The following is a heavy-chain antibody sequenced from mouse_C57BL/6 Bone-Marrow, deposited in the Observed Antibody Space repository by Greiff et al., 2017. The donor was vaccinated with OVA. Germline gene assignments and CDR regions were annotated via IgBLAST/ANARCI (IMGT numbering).Heavy chain of an antibody. D-gene: IGHD1-1*01. CDR2: INPNNGGT. CDR1: GYTFTDYN. CDR3: ARSRYYGSSPSFAY. V-gene: IGHV1-18*01. J-gene: IGHJ3*01. Sequence: EVQLQQPGPELVKPGASVKIPCKASGYTFTDYNMDWVKQSHGKSLEWIGDINPNNGGTIYNQKFKGKATLTVDKSSSTAYMELRSLTSEDTAVYYCARSRYYGSSPSFAYWGQGTLVTVSA.